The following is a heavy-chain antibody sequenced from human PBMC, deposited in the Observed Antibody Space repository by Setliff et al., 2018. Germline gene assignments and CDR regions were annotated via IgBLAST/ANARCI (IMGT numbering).Heavy chain of an antibody. CDR2: INHSGTT. CDR1: GVSFSDYY. Sequence: PSETLSLTCTVYGVSFSDYYWGWVRQSPGKGLDWIGEINHSGTTNYDPSLEGRISISVXXXXXXXXXXXSSVTAADMAVYYCRFWSGYYKNDYWAQGTVVTVSS. J-gene: IGHJ4*02. CDR3: RFWSGYYKNDY. D-gene: IGHD3-3*01. V-gene: IGHV4-34*01.